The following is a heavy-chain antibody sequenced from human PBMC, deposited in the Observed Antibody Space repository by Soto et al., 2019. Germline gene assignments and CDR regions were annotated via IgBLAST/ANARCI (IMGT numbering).Heavy chain of an antibody. CDR2: IKQDGSEK. D-gene: IGHD3-3*01. Sequence: GGSLRLSCAASGFTFSSYWMSWVRQAPGKGLEWVANIKQDGSEKYYVDSVKGRFTISRDNAKNSLYLQMNSLRAEDTAVYYCARDRYYDFWSGYHYWGQGTLVTVSS. J-gene: IGHJ4*02. V-gene: IGHV3-7*01. CDR1: GFTFSSYW. CDR3: ARDRYYDFWSGYHY.